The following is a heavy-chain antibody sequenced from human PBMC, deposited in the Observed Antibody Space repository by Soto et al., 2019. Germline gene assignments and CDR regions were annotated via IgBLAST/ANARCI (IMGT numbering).Heavy chain of an antibody. CDR1: GFTFSSYA. J-gene: IGHJ6*02. D-gene: IGHD2-2*01. CDR3: ARDLGYCISPSCSPGYGMDV. Sequence: QVQLVESGGGVVQPGRSLRLSCAASGFTFSSYAMHWVRQAPGKGLEWVAVISYDGSNKYYADSVKGRFTISRDNSKNTLYLQMTSLRAEDTAVYYCARDLGYCISPSCSPGYGMDVWGQGTTVTVSS. CDR2: ISYDGSNK. V-gene: IGHV3-30-3*01.